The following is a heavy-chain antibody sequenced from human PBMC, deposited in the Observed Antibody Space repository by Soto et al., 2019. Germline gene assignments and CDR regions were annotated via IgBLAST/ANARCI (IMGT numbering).Heavy chain of an antibody. CDR2: IYDSVNT. CDR3: ARVDHRGYFAILTDY. V-gene: IGHV4-31*03. D-gene: IGHD3-9*01. CDR1: GDSLSSGGHY. J-gene: IGHJ4*02. Sequence: TLSLTCTVSGDSLSSGGHYFSLILHDPGKGLEWIGHIYDSVNTYYSPSLRSRVTISADMSKNQFSLNLRSVTAADTAVYYCARVDHRGYFAILTDYWGQGTLVTVSS.